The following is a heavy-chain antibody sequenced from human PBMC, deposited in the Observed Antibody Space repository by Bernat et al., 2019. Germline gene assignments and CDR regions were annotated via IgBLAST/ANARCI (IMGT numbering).Heavy chain of an antibody. V-gene: IGHV4-34*01. J-gene: IGHJ4*02. CDR1: GGSFSGYY. D-gene: IGHD3-10*01. CDR3: ARSRRYYGSGSYYTSYFDY. Sequence: QVQLQQWGAGLLKPSETLSLTCAVYGGSFSGYYWSWIRQPPGKGLEWIGEINHSGSTNYNPSLKSRVTISVDTAKSQFSLKLSSVTAADTAVYYWARSRRYYGSGSYYTSYFDYWGQGTLVTVSS. CDR2: INHSGST.